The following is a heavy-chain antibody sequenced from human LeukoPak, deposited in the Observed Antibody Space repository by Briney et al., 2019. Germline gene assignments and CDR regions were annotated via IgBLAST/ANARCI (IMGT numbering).Heavy chain of an antibody. CDR1: GGSISSYY. J-gene: IGHJ5*02. Sequence: SETLSLTCTVSGGSISSYYWSWIRQHPGKGLEWIGYIYYSGSTYYNPSLKSRVTISVDTSKNQFSLKLSSVTAADTAVYYCARAAFSSSWYSYWFDPWGQGTLVTVSS. V-gene: IGHV4-59*06. D-gene: IGHD6-13*01. CDR2: IYYSGST. CDR3: ARAAFSSSWYSYWFDP.